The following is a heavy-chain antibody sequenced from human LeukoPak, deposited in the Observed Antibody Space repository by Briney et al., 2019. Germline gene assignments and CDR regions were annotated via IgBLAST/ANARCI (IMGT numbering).Heavy chain of an antibody. CDR2: IIPILGIA. D-gene: IGHD2-15*01. CDR1: GGTFSSYA. Sequence: ASVKVSCKASGGTFSSYAISWVRQAPGQGLEWMGRIIPILGIANYAQKFQGRVTITADKSTSTAYMELSSLRSEDTAVYYCARASHCSGGSCYSGYWGQGTLVTVSS. J-gene: IGHJ4*02. CDR3: ARASHCSGGSCYSGY. V-gene: IGHV1-69*04.